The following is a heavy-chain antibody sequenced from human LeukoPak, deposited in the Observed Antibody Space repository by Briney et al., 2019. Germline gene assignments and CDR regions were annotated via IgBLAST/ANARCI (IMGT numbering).Heavy chain of an antibody. Sequence: PGGSLRLSCAASGFTFSSYCMSWVRQAPGKGLEWVANINKDESEKYYVDSVKGRFTIPRDNAKNSLYLQMNSLRAEDTAVYYCARCRTTVTAMPGYWGQGTLVTVSS. CDR3: ARCRTTVTAMPGY. J-gene: IGHJ4*02. CDR2: INKDESEK. V-gene: IGHV3-7*03. D-gene: IGHD4-17*01. CDR1: GFTFSSYC.